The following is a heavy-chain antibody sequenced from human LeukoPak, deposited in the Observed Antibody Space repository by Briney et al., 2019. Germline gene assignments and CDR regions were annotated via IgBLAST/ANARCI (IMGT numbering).Heavy chain of an antibody. Sequence: SQTLSLTCTVSGGSICSGGYYWSWIRQHPGKGLEWIGYIYYSGSTYYNPSLKSRVTISVDTSKNQFSLKLSSVTAADTAVYYCARAPRLYCSSTSCYYYYGMDVWGQGTTVTVSS. D-gene: IGHD2-2*01. CDR2: IYYSGST. CDR3: ARAPRLYCSSTSCYYYYGMDV. J-gene: IGHJ6*02. V-gene: IGHV4-31*03. CDR1: GGSICSGGYY.